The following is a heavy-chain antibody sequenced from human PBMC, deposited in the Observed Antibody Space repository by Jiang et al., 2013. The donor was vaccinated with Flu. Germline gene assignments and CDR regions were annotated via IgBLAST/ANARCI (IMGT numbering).Heavy chain of an antibody. CDR1: GFTVSSNY. CDR3: ASPYCSGGSCYPGYYFYGMDV. CDR2: IYSGGST. D-gene: IGHD2-15*01. V-gene: IGHV3-66*02. J-gene: IGHJ6*02. Sequence: VQLVESGGGLVQPGGSLRLSCAASGFTVSSNYMSWVRQAPGKGLEWVSVIYSGGSTYYADSVKGRFTISSDNSKNTLYLQMNRLRAEDTAVYYCASPYCSGGSCYPGYYFYGMDVWAKGPRSPSP.